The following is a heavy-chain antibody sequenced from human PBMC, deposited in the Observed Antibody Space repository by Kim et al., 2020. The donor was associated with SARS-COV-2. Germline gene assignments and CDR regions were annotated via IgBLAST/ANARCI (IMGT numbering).Heavy chain of an antibody. V-gene: IGHV3-53*01. CDR2: FYIGGTT. CDR3: ARALNNWSRY. J-gene: IGHJ4*02. CDR1: GFTVSTSD. Sequence: GGSLRLSCAASGFTVSTSDMNWVRQAPGKGLEWVAVFYIGGTTNYADSVEGRFAVSRDNAKNTVFLQMNSLRVEDTAVYYCARALNNWSRYWSQGTLVTVSS. D-gene: IGHD1-1*01.